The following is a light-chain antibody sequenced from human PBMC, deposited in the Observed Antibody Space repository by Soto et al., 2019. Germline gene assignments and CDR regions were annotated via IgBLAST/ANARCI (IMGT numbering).Light chain of an antibody. V-gene: IGLV4-60*02. CDR2: LEGSGSY. Sequence: QSVLTQSSSASASLGSSVKLTCTLSSGHSSYIIAWHQQQPGKAPRYLMKLEGSGSYNKGSGVPDRFSGSSSGADRYLTISNLQFEDESYYYCETWDFNPRVFGGGTKLTVL. CDR1: SGHSSYI. CDR3: ETWDFNPRV. J-gene: IGLJ3*02.